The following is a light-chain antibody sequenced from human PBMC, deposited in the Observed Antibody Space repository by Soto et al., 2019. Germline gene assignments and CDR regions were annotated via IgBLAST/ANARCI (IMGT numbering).Light chain of an antibody. CDR1: ESVSSN. J-gene: IGKJ4*01. CDR3: QQYNKWPLT. Sequence: EIVMTQSPATLSVSQGERATLSCRASESVSSNLAWYQQKPGQAPRLLIYGASTRATGIPARFSGSGSGTEFTLTINSLQSEDFAVYYCQQYNKWPLTFGGGTKVEIK. V-gene: IGKV3-15*01. CDR2: GAS.